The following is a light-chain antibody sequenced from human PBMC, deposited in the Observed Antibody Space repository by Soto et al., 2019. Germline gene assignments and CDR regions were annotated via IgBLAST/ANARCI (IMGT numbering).Light chain of an antibody. Sequence: QSVLTQPASVSGSPGQSITISCTGTSSDVGYYNYVSWYQQHPGKAPKLMIYHVSYRPSGVSNRFSGSKSGNTASLTISGLQAEDEADYYCGSCTTSNTYVFGTGTMLTVL. CDR1: SSDVGYYNY. V-gene: IGLV2-14*01. J-gene: IGLJ1*01. CDR2: HVS. CDR3: GSCTTSNTYV.